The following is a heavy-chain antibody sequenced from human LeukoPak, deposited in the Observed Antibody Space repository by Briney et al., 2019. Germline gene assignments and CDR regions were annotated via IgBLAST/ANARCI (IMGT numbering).Heavy chain of an antibody. CDR3: ARGVVVVPAAIPDYYYYMDV. J-gene: IGHJ6*03. V-gene: IGHV3-21*01. CDR1: GFTFSSYA. D-gene: IGHD2-2*02. CDR2: ISISSSYI. Sequence: GGSLRLSCASSGFTFSSYAMNWVRQAPGKGLEWVSSISISSSYIYYADSVKGRFTISRDNAKNSLYLQMNSLRAEDTAVYYCARGVVVVPAAIPDYYYYMDVWGKGTTVTVSS.